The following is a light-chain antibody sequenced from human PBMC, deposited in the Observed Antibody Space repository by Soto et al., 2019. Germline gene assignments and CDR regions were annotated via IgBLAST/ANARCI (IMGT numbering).Light chain of an antibody. CDR2: EVS. Sequence: QSVLTQPPSASGSPGQSVTISCTGTSSDVGGYNYVSWYQQHPGKAPKLMIYEVSKRPSGVPDRFSGSKSCNTASLTVSGLQAEDEADYYCSSYAGSNNLGFGGGTKLTV. V-gene: IGLV2-8*01. CDR3: SSYAGSNNLG. CDR1: SSDVGGYNY. J-gene: IGLJ2*01.